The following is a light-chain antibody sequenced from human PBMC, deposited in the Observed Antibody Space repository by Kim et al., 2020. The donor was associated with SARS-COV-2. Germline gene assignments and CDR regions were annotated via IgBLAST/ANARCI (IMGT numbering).Light chain of an antibody. CDR2: GAS. CDR3: QQYGSSPGYT. Sequence: SPGERATLSCRASTSVSSSYLAWYQQKPGQAPRLLIYGASSRATGIPDRFSGSGSGTDFTLTISRLEPEDFAVYYCQQYGSSPGYTFGQGTKLEI. J-gene: IGKJ2*01. V-gene: IGKV3-20*01. CDR1: TSVSSSY.